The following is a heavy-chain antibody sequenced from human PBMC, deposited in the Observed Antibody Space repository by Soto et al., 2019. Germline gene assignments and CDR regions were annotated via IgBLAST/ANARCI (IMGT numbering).Heavy chain of an antibody. V-gene: IGHV4-31*03. CDR1: GGSISSGGYY. Sequence: SETLSLTCTVSGGSISSGGYYWSWIRQHPGKGLEWIGYIYYSGSTNYNPSLKSRVTISVDTSKNQFSLKLSSVTAADTAVYYCARVGAYYDFWSGYKDWFDPWGQGTLVTVSS. CDR3: ARVGAYYDFWSGYKDWFDP. CDR2: IYYSGST. D-gene: IGHD3-3*01. J-gene: IGHJ5*02.